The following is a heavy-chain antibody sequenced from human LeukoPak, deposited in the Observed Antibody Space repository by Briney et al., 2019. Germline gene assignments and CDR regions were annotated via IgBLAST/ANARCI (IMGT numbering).Heavy chain of an antibody. D-gene: IGHD6-19*01. Sequence: PGGSLRLSCAASGFTFGSYWMSWVRQAPGKGLEWVANIKQDVSEKYYVDSVKGRFTISRDNAKNSLYLQMNSLRAEDTAVYYCARDLGRSSGSAPFDPWGQGTLVTVSS. J-gene: IGHJ5*02. CDR3: ARDLGRSSGSAPFDP. CDR1: GFTFGSYW. V-gene: IGHV3-7*01. CDR2: IKQDVSEK.